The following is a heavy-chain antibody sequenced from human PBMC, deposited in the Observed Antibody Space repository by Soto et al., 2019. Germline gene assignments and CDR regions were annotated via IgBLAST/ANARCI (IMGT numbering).Heavy chain of an antibody. D-gene: IGHD2-15*01. CDR2: IYHSGST. V-gene: IGHV4-4*02. CDR1: GGSISSSNW. J-gene: IGHJ4*02. CDR3: ASVGGGSGRKGSDY. Sequence: QVQLQESGPGLVKPSGTLSLTCAVSGGSISSSNWWSWVRQPPGKGLEWIGEIYHSGSTNYHPSRKSRDTISVDKPKNQYSLKLSSVTAADTAVDYCASVGGGSGRKGSDYWGQGTLVTVSS.